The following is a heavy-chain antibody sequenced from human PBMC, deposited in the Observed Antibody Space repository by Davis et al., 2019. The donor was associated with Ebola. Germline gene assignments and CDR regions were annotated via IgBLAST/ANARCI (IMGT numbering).Heavy chain of an antibody. V-gene: IGHV3-30*03. CDR1: GGSFSGYY. CDR3: ARDEVYTNYGSRFDF. CDR2: ISYDGSRR. J-gene: IGHJ4*02. D-gene: IGHD4-11*01. Sequence: LSLTCAVYGGSFSGYYWSWIRQPPGKGLEWVAVISYDGSRRYYADSVKGRFTISRDNSKNTMYLQMNSLRAEDTAVYSCARDEVYTNYGSRFDFWGQGTLVAVSS.